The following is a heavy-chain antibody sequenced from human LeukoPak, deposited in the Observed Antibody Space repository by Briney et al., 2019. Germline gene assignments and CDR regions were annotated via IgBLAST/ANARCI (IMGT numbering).Heavy chain of an antibody. Sequence: PSETLSLTCAVYGGSFSGYYWSWIRQPPGKGLEWIGEINHSGSTNYNPSLKSRVTISVDTSKNQFSLKLSSVTAADTAVYYCARRGPGYSYGSDFDYWGQGTLVTVSS. CDR3: ARRGPGYSYGSDFDY. D-gene: IGHD5-18*01. J-gene: IGHJ4*02. CDR2: INHSGST. V-gene: IGHV4-34*01. CDR1: GGSFSGYY.